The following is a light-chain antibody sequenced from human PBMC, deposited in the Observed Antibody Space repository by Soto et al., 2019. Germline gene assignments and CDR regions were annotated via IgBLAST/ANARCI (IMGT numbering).Light chain of an antibody. CDR2: GVS. J-gene: IGKJ2*01. V-gene: IGKV3-15*01. CDR1: ESLFGF. CDR3: QSYNDWPFA. Sequence: EIVMTQSPATLSVSPGERVTLSCRASESLFGFLAWYQHKPGQAPRLLIYGVSTKATGVPARFSGSGSATDFTLTITSLQSADSAVYYCQSYNDWPFAFGQGTKLAI.